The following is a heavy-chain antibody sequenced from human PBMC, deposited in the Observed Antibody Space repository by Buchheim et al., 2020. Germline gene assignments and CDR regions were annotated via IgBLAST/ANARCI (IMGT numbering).Heavy chain of an antibody. CDR3: ARARYGMDV. CDR1: GFTFSSYA. J-gene: IGHJ6*02. CDR2: ISYDGSNK. V-gene: IGHV3-30*04. Sequence: QVQLVESGGGVVQPGRSLRLSCAASGFTFSSYAMHWVRQAPGKGLEWVAVISYDGSNKYYADSVKGRFTISRDNSKKTLHLQMNSLRAEDTAVYYCARARYGMDVWGQGTT.